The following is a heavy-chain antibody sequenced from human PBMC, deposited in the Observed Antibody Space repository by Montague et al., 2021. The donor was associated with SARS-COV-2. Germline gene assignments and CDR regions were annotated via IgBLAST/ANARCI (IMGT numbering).Heavy chain of an antibody. V-gene: IGHV4-59*01. CDR1: GGSMSGYN. D-gene: IGHD2-21*01. J-gene: IGHJ6*02. Sequence: SETLSLTCNVAGGSMSGYNWSWIRQPPGKGLQWIGSMYNSENTSYNPSLKSRVTISVDTSKKQFSLRLGSVTAADTAVYFCARGINSAGSYYYHLDVWGQGTTATVSS. CDR2: MYNSENT. CDR3: ARGINSAGSYYYHLDV.